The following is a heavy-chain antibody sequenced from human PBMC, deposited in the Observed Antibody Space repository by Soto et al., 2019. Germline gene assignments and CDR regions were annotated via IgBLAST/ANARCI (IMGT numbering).Heavy chain of an antibody. D-gene: IGHD5-12*01. CDR2: MRSKAYGGTA. Sequence: EVQLVESGGGLVQPGGSLRLSCAASGFTFGDYAVSWVRQAPGKRGLGGVGFMRSKAYGGTADYAASVKGRSTISRDDSTSIAYLQMNSLSNEDTAVYYCCTQGVPTIKGFEYWGQGIQVTVSS. CDR3: CTQGVPTIKGFEY. J-gene: IGHJ4*02. V-gene: IGHV3-49*04. CDR1: GFTFGDYA.